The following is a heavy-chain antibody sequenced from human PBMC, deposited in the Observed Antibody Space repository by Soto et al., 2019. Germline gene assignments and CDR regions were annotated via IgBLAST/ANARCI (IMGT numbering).Heavy chain of an antibody. Sequence: ASVKVSCKASGYTFTGYYMHWVRQAPGQGLEWMGWINPNSGGTNYAQKFQGWVTMTRDTSISIAYMELSRLRSDDTAVYFCAIDKGGFNQGYYYGMDVWGQGTTVTVSS. D-gene: IGHD3-16*01. J-gene: IGHJ6*02. CDR3: AIDKGGFNQGYYYGMDV. CDR1: GYTFTGYY. CDR2: INPNSGGT. V-gene: IGHV1-2*04.